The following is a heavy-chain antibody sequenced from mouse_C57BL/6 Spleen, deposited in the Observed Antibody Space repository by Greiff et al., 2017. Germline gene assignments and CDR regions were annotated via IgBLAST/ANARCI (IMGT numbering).Heavy chain of an antibody. D-gene: IGHD1-1*02. CDR3: ARGPPPGDFDV. CDR1: GYAFSSYW. V-gene: IGHV1-80*01. J-gene: IGHJ1*03. CDR2: IYPGDGDT. Sequence: QVQLQQSGAELVKPGASVKISCKASGYAFSSYWMNWVTQRPGKGLEWIGQIYPGDGDTNYNGKFKGKATLTADKSSSTAYMQLSSLTSEDSAVYFCARGPPPGDFDVWGTGTTVTVSS.